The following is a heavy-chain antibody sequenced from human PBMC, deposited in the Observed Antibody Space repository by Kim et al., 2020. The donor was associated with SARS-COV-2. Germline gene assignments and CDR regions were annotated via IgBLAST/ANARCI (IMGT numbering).Heavy chain of an antibody. V-gene: IGHV4-61*01. D-gene: IGHD3-3*01. CDR1: GGSVSSGSYY. CDR3: AREREGFLEWFDP. CDR2: IYYSGST. Sequence: SETLSLTCTVSGGSVSSGSYYWSWIRQPPGKGLEWIGYIYYSGSTNYNPSLKSRVTISVDTSKNQFSLKLSSVTAADTAVYYCAREREGFLEWFDPWGQGTLVTVSS. J-gene: IGHJ5*02.